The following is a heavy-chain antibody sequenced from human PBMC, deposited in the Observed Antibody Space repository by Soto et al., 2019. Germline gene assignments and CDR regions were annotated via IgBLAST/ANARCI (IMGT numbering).Heavy chain of an antibody. CDR3: ARVGCSSTSCYFLNWFDP. CDR2: IIPIFGTA. J-gene: IGHJ5*02. CDR1: GGTFSSYA. V-gene: IGHV1-69*13. Sequence: ASVKVSCKASGGTFSSYAISWVRQAPGQGLEWMGGIIPIFGTANYAQKFQGRVTITADESTSTAYMELSSLRSEDTAVYYCARVGCSSTSCYFLNWFDPWGQGTLVTVSS. D-gene: IGHD2-2*01.